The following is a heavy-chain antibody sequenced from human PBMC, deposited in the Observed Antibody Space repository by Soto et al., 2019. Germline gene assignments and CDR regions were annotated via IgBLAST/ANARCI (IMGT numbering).Heavy chain of an antibody. J-gene: IGHJ2*01. CDR2: IYYSGST. V-gene: IGHV4-31*03. CDR3: ARDRNVYTATADWYFDL. D-gene: IGHD5-18*01. Sequence: SETLSLTCTVSGGSISSGGYYWSWIRQHPGKGLEWIGYIYYSGSTYYNPSLKSRVTISVDTSKNQFSLKLSSVTAADTAVYYCARDRNVYTATADWYFDLRGRGTPVTVSS. CDR1: GGSISSGGYY.